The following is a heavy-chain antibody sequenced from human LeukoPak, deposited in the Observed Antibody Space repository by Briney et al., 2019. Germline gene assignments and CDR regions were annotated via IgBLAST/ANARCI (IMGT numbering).Heavy chain of an antibody. Sequence: SETLSFTCTVSGGSIRSYYWSWIRQPPGKGLEWIGCIYTSGSTNYNPSLKSRVTISVDTSKNQFSLKLSSVTAADRAVYYCAVRRDGYSTFDYWGQGTLVTVSS. CDR1: GGSIRSYY. D-gene: IGHD5-24*01. V-gene: IGHV4-4*09. CDR3: AVRRDGYSTFDY. J-gene: IGHJ4*02. CDR2: IYTSGST.